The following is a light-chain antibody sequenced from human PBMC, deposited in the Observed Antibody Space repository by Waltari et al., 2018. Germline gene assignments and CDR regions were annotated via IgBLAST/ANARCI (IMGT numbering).Light chain of an antibody. J-gene: IGLJ1*01. CDR2: EVS. Sequence: QSALTQPASVSGSPGQSITISCTGTRSDVGGYHYVSWYQQHPGKAPKLMIYEVSNRPSGVSNRFSGSKSGNTASLTISGLQAEDEADYYCSSYTSSSTLGVFGTGTKVTVL. CDR1: RSDVGGYHY. V-gene: IGLV2-14*01. CDR3: SSYTSSSTLGV.